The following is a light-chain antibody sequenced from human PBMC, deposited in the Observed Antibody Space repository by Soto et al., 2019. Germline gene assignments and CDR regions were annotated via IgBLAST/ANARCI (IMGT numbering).Light chain of an antibody. CDR2: SAS. J-gene: IGKJ4*01. CDR3: QQYHNWPLT. CDR1: QSVSTD. Sequence: EIVMTQSPVTLSVSPGERATLSCRASQSVSTDLAWYQQKPGQAPRLLIYSASTGATGVPARFSASGSGTEFTLTISSMPSADFAVYYCQQYHNWPLTFGGGTKVDIK. V-gene: IGKV3-15*01.